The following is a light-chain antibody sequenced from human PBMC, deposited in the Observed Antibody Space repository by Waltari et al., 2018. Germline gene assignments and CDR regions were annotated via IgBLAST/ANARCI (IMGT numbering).Light chain of an antibody. V-gene: IGKV1-39*01. CDR1: QSISNC. CDR3: QQSYNTPPVT. CDR2: AAS. Sequence: DILMTQSPSSLSASVGDRVTITCRASQSISNCLNWYHQQPGKAPNLLLYAASSLETGVPPRFSGSGSGTDFTLTISSLQPDDFGTYYCQQSYNTPPVTFGPGTKVDIK. J-gene: IGKJ1*01.